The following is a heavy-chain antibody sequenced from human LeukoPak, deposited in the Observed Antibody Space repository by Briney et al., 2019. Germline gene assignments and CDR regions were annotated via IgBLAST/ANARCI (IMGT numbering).Heavy chain of an antibody. Sequence: SETLCLTCAVYGGSFSGYYWSWIRQPPGKGLEWIGEINHSGSTNYNPSLKSRVTISVDTSKNQFSLKLSSVTAADTAVYYCARGGRVALRVWGQGTMVTVSS. CDR3: ARGGRVALRV. CDR1: GGSFSGYY. J-gene: IGHJ3*01. V-gene: IGHV4-34*01. CDR2: INHSGST.